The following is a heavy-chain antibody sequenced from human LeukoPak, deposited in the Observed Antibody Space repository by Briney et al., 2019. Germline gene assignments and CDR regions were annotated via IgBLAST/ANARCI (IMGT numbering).Heavy chain of an antibody. V-gene: IGHV1-8*01. CDR3: ARSRYYDFDFDY. D-gene: IGHD3-22*01. CDR2: MNPNSGNT. J-gene: IGHJ4*02. Sequence: GASVKVSCKASGYTFTSYDINWVRQATGQGLEWMGWMNPNSGNTGYAQKFQGRVTMTRNTSISTAYMELSSLRSEDTAVYYCARSRYYDFDFDYWGQGTLVTVSS. CDR1: GYTFTSYD.